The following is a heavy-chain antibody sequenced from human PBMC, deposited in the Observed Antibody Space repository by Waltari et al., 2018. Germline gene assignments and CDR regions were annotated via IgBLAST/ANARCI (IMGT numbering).Heavy chain of an antibody. CDR2: IYYSGGT. Sequence: QLQLQESGPGLVKPSETLSLTCTVSGGSISSSSYYWGWIRQPPGKGLEWIGSIYYSGGTYYNPSLKSRVTRSVDTSKNQFSLKLSSVTAADTAVYYCAGAARLYWYFDLWGRGTLVTVSS. V-gene: IGHV4-39*07. D-gene: IGHD6-6*01. J-gene: IGHJ2*01. CDR3: AGAARLYWYFDL. CDR1: GGSISSSSYY.